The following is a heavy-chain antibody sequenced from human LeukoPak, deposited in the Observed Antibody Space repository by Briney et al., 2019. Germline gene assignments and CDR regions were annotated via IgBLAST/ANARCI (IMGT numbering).Heavy chain of an antibody. Sequence: GGSLRLSCAASGFTFSSCSMNWVRQAPGKGLEWVSYISSSSSTIYYADSVKGRFTISRDNAKNSLYLQMNSLRAEDTAVYYCARDLQYWGQGTLVTVSS. J-gene: IGHJ1*01. CDR1: GFTFSSCS. CDR2: ISSSSSTI. V-gene: IGHV3-48*01. CDR3: ARDLQY.